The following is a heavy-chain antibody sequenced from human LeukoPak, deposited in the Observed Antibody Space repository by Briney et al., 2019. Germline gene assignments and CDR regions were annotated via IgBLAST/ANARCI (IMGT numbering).Heavy chain of an antibody. Sequence: PSETLSLTCTVSGGSISSGDYYWSWIRQPPGKGLEWIGYIYYSGSTYYNPSLKSRVTISVDTSKNQFSLKLSSVTAADTAVYYCARVSGQELRFGELVWPYFDYWGQGTLVTVSS. CDR1: GGSISSGDYY. D-gene: IGHD3-16*01. J-gene: IGHJ4*02. CDR2: IYYSGST. CDR3: ARVSGQELRFGELVWPYFDY. V-gene: IGHV4-30-4*01.